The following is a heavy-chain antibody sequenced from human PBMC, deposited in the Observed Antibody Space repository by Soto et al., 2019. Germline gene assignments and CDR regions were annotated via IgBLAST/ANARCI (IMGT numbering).Heavy chain of an antibody. Sequence: ASVKASCKASGYTFTSYGISWVRQAPGQGLEWMGWISAYNGNTNYAQKLQGRVTMTTDTSTSTAYMELRSLRSDDTAVYYCARVRPRFLEWLQRTDYYYYGMDVWGQGTTVTVSS. D-gene: IGHD3-3*01. CDR3: ARVRPRFLEWLQRTDYYYYGMDV. J-gene: IGHJ6*02. V-gene: IGHV1-18*01. CDR2: ISAYNGNT. CDR1: GYTFTSYG.